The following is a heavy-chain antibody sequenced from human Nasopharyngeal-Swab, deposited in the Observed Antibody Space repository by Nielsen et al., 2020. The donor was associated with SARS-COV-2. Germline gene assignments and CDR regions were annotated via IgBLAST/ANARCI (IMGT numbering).Heavy chain of an antibody. CDR1: GLTFRSFG. V-gene: IGHV1-18*01. CDR3: ARAIVGTPPVAALDL. Sequence: ASVKVSCKASGLTFRSFGFTWVRQAPGQGLELLGWISGYNGNTQDARDFLRRVTLTTDTSTSTVYLELRSLTSDDTAVYYCARAIVGTPPVAALDLWGQGTLVTVSS. D-gene: IGHD3-16*02. J-gene: IGHJ4*02. CDR2: ISGYNGNT.